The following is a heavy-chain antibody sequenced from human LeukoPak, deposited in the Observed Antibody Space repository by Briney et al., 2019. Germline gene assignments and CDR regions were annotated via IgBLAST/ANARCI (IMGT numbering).Heavy chain of an antibody. CDR1: GFTFSSYG. D-gene: IGHD3-22*01. V-gene: IGHV3-23*01. J-gene: IGHJ4*02. CDR2: ISGSGGST. CDR3: AKDGYDSSGGYFDY. Sequence: GGSLRLSCAASGFTFSSYGMSWVRQAPGKGLEWVSAISGSGGSTYYADSVKGRFTISRDNSKNTLYLQMNSLRAEDTAVYYCAKDGYDSSGGYFDYWGQGTLVTVSS.